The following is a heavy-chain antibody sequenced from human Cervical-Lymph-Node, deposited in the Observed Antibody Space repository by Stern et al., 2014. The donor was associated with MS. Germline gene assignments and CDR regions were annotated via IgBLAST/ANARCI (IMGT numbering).Heavy chain of an antibody. CDR3: ARSDRLWGSFDY. Sequence: LQLQESGPGLAKPSQTLSLTCTVSGDSINSTGYYWSWIRQHPGKGLEWIGYIHYRGSTYYNPSLKSRGTISVDTSKNQFSLKLTSVTAADTALYYCARSDRLWGSFDYWGQGSLVTVSS. CDR2: IHYRGST. V-gene: IGHV4-31*03. D-gene: IGHD3-16*01. J-gene: IGHJ4*02. CDR1: GDSINSTGYY.